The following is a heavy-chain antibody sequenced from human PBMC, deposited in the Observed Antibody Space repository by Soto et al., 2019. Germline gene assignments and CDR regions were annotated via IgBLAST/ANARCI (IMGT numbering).Heavy chain of an antibody. CDR2: ISVDGGDT. CDR3: VRAPEKRPIDY. V-gene: IGHV3-74*01. Sequence: PGGSLRLSCAASGFTLSDYWMHWVRQVPGKGLLWVSRISVDGGDTTYADSVKGRFTISRDNAKNTLYLQMDTLRAEDTAIYYWVRAPEKRPIDYWGQGRLVTASP. J-gene: IGHJ4*02. CDR1: GFTLSDYW.